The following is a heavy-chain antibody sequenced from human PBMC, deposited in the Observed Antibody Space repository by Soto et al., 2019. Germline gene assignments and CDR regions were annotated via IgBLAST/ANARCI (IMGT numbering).Heavy chain of an antibody. V-gene: IGHV5-51*01. Sequence: PGESLKISCKGSGYNFINYWIAWVRQMPGRGLEWMGIISPGDSHTKYSPSLQGQVTISADKSISTAYLQWSSLKASDTAMYYCARTAAAGKYYYGVDVWGQGTTVTVSS. CDR2: ISPGDSHT. D-gene: IGHD6-13*01. J-gene: IGHJ6*02. CDR3: ARTAAAGKYYYGVDV. CDR1: GYNFINYW.